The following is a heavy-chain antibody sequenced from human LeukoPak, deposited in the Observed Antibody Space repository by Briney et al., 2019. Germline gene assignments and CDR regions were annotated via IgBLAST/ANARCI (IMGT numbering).Heavy chain of an antibody. V-gene: IGHV3-30*18. J-gene: IGHJ4*02. D-gene: IGHD4-17*01. CDR1: GFTLSSYG. Sequence: GRSLRLSCAASGFTLSSYGMGWARQAPGKGLGWEAVISYDGSNKTYADSVKGRFTISRDNYKNTLYLQMNSLRAEDAAVYYCAKVPITTLTTIYWGQGTLVTVSS. CDR3: AKVPITTLTTIY. CDR2: ISYDGSNK.